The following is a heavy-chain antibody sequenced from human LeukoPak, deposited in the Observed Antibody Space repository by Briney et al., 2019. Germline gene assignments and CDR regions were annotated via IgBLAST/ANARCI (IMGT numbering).Heavy chain of an antibody. CDR1: GYSFTSYW. CDR2: IYLNGSNI. Sequence: GESLKISCKGSGYSFTSYWIGWVRQMPGKGLEWMGIIYLNGSNIRYSPPFQGQVSIAADKFSSTAYLQWGSLQASDSAMYYCASGLTVAGGPDYWGQGTLVTVSS. CDR3: ASGLTVAGGPDY. D-gene: IGHD6-19*01. J-gene: IGHJ4*02. V-gene: IGHV5-51*01.